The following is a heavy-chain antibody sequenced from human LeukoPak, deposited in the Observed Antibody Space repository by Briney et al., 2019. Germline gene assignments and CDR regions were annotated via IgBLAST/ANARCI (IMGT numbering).Heavy chain of an antibody. CDR2: INPNSGGT. J-gene: IGHJ5*02. Sequence: GASVKVSRQVSGYTLIDYYLHWVRPAPGKGLEWMGWINPNSGGTNYAHKFKGRVTMTSDTYIRTAYMDLTGQEVNDTGDYYLLWPPQLIAAAGTYNYIDTWGQGTLVTVSS. CDR1: GYTLIDYY. D-gene: IGHD6-13*01. CDR3: LWPPQLIAAAGTYNYIDT. V-gene: IGHV1-2*02.